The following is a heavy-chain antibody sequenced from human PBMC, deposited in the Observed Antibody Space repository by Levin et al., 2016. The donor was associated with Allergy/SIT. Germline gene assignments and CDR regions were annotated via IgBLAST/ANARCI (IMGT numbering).Heavy chain of an antibody. Sequence: WIRQPPGKGLEWVAVISYDGSNKYYADSVKGRFTISRDNSKNTLYLQMNSLRAEDTAVYYCAKERSRGHFDYWGQGTLVTVSS. J-gene: IGHJ4*02. CDR2: ISYDGSNK. CDR3: AKERSRGHFDY. V-gene: IGHV3-30*18. D-gene: IGHD1-26*01.